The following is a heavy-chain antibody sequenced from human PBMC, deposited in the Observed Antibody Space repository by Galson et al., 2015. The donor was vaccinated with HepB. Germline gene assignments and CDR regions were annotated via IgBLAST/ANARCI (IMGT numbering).Heavy chain of an antibody. CDR2: IYPGDSET. D-gene: IGHD2-8*01. J-gene: IGHJ3*02. CDR1: GYTFNTYW. V-gene: IGHV5-51*01. Sequence: QSGAEVKKPGESLKISCKGSGYTFNTYWIGWVRQMPGKGLEWMGIIYPGDSETRYSPSFQGQVTISADKSINTANLQWSSLKASDTAIYFCARENMYDDAFDIWGQGTMVTVSS. CDR3: ARENMYDDAFDI.